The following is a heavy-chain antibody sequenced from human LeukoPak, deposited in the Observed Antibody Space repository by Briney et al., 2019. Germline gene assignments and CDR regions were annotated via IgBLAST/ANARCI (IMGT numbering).Heavy chain of an antibody. J-gene: IGHJ5*02. V-gene: IGHV3-7*05. CDR2: IKQDGSEK. CDR3: ARDQLGGLQRGDCGFDP. Sequence: GGSLRLSCAASGFTFSSYWMSWVRQAPGKGLEWVANIKQDGSEKYYVDSVKGRFTISRDNAKNSLYLQMNSLRAEDTAVYYCARDQLGGLQRGDCGFDPWGQGTLVTVSS. D-gene: IGHD2-21*02. CDR1: GFTFSSYW.